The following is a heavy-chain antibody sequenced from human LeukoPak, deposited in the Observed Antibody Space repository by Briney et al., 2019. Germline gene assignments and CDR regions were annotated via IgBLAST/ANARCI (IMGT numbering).Heavy chain of an antibody. CDR2: INPNSGGT. Sequence: ASVTVSCKVSGYTLTELSMHWVRQAPGQGLEWMGRINPNSGGTNYAQKFQGRVTMTRDTSISTAYMELSRLRSDDTAVYYCARDFTAAAELGNWFDPWGQGTLVTVSS. D-gene: IGHD6-13*01. CDR3: ARDFTAAAELGNWFDP. CDR1: GYTLTELS. J-gene: IGHJ5*02. V-gene: IGHV1-2*06.